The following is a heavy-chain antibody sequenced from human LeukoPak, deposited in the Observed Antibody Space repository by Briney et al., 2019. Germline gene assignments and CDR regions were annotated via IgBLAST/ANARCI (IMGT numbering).Heavy chain of an antibody. CDR2: INHSGST. CDR3: ARADIVQMVYAKGPYFDY. V-gene: IGHV4-34*01. Sequence: SETLSLTCAVYGGSFSGYYWSWIRQPPGKGLEWIGEINHSGSTNYNPSLKSRVTISVDTSKNQFSLKLSSVTAADTAVYYCARADIVQMVYAKGPYFDYWGQGTLVTVSS. CDR1: GGSFSGYY. J-gene: IGHJ4*02. D-gene: IGHD2-8*01.